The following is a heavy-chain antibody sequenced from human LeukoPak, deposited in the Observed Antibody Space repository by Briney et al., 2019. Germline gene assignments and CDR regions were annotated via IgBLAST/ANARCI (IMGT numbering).Heavy chain of an antibody. Sequence: SETLSLTCSVSGGSITSTSYYWGWIRQPPGKGLEWIGSIYYGGRTKHNPSLKSRVTISVDTSKNQFSLNLNSVTAADTAVYYCARHGWAIAATRFDHWGQGTLATVSS. D-gene: IGHD6-13*01. CDR2: IYYGGRT. V-gene: IGHV4-39*01. CDR3: ARHGWAIAATRFDH. CDR1: GGSITSTSYY. J-gene: IGHJ4*02.